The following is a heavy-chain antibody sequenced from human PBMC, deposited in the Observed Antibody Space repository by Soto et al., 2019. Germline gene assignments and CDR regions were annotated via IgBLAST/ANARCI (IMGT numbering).Heavy chain of an antibody. V-gene: IGHV4-34*01. CDR3: AIGGRVLAARPYYGMDV. CDR1: GGSFSGYY. D-gene: IGHD6-6*01. J-gene: IGHJ6*02. Sequence: SETLSLTCAVYGGSFSGYYWSWIRQPPGKGLEWIGEINHSGSTNYNPSLKSRVTISVDTSKNQFSLKLSSVTAADTAVYYCAIGGRVLAARPYYGMDVWGQGTTVTVSS. CDR2: INHSGST.